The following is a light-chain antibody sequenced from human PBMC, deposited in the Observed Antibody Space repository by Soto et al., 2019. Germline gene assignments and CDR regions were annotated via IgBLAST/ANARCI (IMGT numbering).Light chain of an antibody. CDR2: GPS. Sequence: DIVLTQSPGTLSLSPGERATLSCRASQSVSSSYLAWYQQKPGQAPRLLIYGPSNRATGIPDRFSGSGSATDFTLTISRLEPEDFAVYYCQQCDTSPLTFGGGTKVDIK. CDR3: QQCDTSPLT. CDR1: QSVSSSY. V-gene: IGKV3-20*01. J-gene: IGKJ4*01.